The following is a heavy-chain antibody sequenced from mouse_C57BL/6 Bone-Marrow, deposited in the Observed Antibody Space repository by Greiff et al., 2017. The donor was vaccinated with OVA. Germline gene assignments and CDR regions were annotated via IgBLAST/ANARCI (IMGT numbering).Heavy chain of an antibody. CDR1: GYTFTSYW. CDR2: IDPSDSYT. V-gene: IGHV1-69*01. J-gene: IGHJ3*01. CDR3: AREDDGYPWFAY. D-gene: IGHD2-3*01. Sequence: QVQLQQPGVELVMPGASVKLSCKASGYTFTSYWMHWVKQRPGQGLEWIGEIDPSDSYTNYNQKFKGKSTLTVDKSSSTAYMQLSSLTSEDSEVYYCAREDDGYPWFAYWGQGTLVTVSA.